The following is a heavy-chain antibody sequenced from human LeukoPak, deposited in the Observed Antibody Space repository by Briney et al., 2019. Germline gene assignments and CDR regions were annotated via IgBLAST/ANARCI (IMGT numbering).Heavy chain of an antibody. V-gene: IGHV1-2*04. CDR1: GYTFTGYY. J-gene: IGHJ3*02. D-gene: IGHD3-10*01. CDR2: INPNSGGT. CDR3: ARAWYGESLSDDAFDI. Sequence: GASVKVSCKASGYTFTGYYMHWVRQAPGQGLEWMGWINPNSGGTNYAQKFQGWVTMTRDTSISTAYMELSRLRSDDTAVYYCARAWYGESLSDDAFDIWGQGTMVTVSS.